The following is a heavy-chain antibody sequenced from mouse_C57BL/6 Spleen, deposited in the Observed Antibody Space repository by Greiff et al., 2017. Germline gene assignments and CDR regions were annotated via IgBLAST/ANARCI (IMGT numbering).Heavy chain of an antibody. CDR2: IHPNSGST. D-gene: IGHD1-1*01. Sequence: QVQLQQSGAELVKPGASVKLSCKASGYTFTSYWMHWVKQRPGQGLEWIGMIHPNSGSTNYNEKFKSKATLTVDKSSSTAYMQLSSLTSEDSAVXYCAASTVVADWYFDVWGTGTTVTVSS. CDR1: GYTFTSYW. J-gene: IGHJ1*03. V-gene: IGHV1-64*01. CDR3: AASTVVADWYFDV.